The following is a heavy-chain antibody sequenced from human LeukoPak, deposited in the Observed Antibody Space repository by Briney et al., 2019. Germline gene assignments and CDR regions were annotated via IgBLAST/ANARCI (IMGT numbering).Heavy chain of an antibody. CDR1: GGSFSGYY. D-gene: IGHD5-18*01. Sequence: SETLSLTCAVYGGSFSGYYWSWIRQPPGKGLEWIGEINHSGSTNYNPSLKSRVTISVDTSKNQFSLKLSSVTAADTAVYYCARDRYSYGYWGQGTLVTVSS. CDR2: INHSGST. J-gene: IGHJ4*02. CDR3: ARDRYSYGY. V-gene: IGHV4-34*01.